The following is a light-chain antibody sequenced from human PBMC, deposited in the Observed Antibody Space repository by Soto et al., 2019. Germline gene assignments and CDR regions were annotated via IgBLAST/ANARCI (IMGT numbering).Light chain of an antibody. V-gene: IGLV2-14*01. CDR3: SSYTSSSSYV. Sequence: QSVLTQPASVSESPGQSITISCTGTSSDVGGYKYVSWYQQHPDKAPKLIIYDVTNRPSGISNRFSGSKSGNTASLTISGLQAEDEADYYCSSYTSSSSYVFGTGTKVTV. J-gene: IGLJ1*01. CDR1: SSDVGGYKY. CDR2: DVT.